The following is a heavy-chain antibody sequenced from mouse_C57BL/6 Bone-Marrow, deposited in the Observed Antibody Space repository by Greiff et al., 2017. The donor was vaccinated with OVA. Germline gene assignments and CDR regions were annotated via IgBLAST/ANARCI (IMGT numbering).Heavy chain of an antibody. J-gene: IGHJ1*03. V-gene: IGHV8-12*01. CDR2: IYWDDDK. Sequence: QVTLKVSGPGILQSSQTLSLTCSFSGFSLSTSGMGVSWIRQPSGKGLEWLAHIYWDDDKRYNPSLKSRLTISKDTSRNQVVLKITSVDTADTATYDCARRQTSRDYYAHWYFDVWGTGTTVTVSS. CDR3: ARRQTSRDYYAHWYFDV. CDR1: GFSLSTSGMG. D-gene: IGHD1-1*01.